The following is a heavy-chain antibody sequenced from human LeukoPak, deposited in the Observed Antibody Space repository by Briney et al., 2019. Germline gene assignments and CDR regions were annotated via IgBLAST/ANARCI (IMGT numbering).Heavy chain of an antibody. Sequence: GGSLRLSCSASGFXFSSHGVDWVRQAPGKGLEFVSGITSNGGSTYYADSVKGRFTISRDNSKNTLYLQMGSLRTEDTAVYYCVKDADWSAFDIWGQGTMVTVSS. CDR2: ITSNGGST. CDR3: VKDADWSAFDI. D-gene: IGHD3/OR15-3a*01. V-gene: IGHV3-64D*06. J-gene: IGHJ3*02. CDR1: GFXFSSHG.